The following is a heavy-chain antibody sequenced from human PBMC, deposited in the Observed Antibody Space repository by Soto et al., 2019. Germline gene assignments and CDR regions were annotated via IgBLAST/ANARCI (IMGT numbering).Heavy chain of an antibody. CDR1: GYTFTGYG. CDR3: GRDGSGGIIDS. Sequence: QVQLVQSGAEVKKPGASVKVSCKTSGYTFTGYGINWVRQAPGHGLEWMGWISVFNGNTKYGQNLQDRVIMTPDTSTSTPYMELRSLRSDHTAVYFCGRDGSGGIIDSWGQGTMLIVSS. CDR2: ISVFNGNT. V-gene: IGHV1-18*01. D-gene: IGHD2-15*01. J-gene: IGHJ3*01.